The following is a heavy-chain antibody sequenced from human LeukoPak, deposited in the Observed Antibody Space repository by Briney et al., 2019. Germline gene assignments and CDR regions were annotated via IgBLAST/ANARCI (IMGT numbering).Heavy chain of an antibody. J-gene: IGHJ4*02. CDR3: ARGGEYGDYPDY. CDR2: ISSSGSTI. Sequence: GGSLRLSCAAPGCTFSSYEMNLVRQAPGKGLEWVSYISSSGSTIYYADSVKGRFTISRDNAKNSLYLQMNSLRAEDTAVYYCARGGEYGDYPDYWGQGTLVTVSS. D-gene: IGHD4-17*01. V-gene: IGHV3-48*03. CDR1: GCTFSSYE.